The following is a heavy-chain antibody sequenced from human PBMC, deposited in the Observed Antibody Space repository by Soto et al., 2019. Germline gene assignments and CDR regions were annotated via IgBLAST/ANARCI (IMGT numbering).Heavy chain of an antibody. Sequence: QVQLVQSGAEVKKPGASVKVSCKASGYNFTSYYMHWVRQAPGQGLEWMGIINPSGGSTSYAQKFQGRVTMTRDTSTSTVYMELSSLRSEDTAVYYCALTTVTTWFDYWGQGTLVTVSS. CDR3: ALTTVTTWFDY. CDR1: GYNFTSYY. CDR2: INPSGGST. V-gene: IGHV1-46*01. D-gene: IGHD4-17*01. J-gene: IGHJ4*02.